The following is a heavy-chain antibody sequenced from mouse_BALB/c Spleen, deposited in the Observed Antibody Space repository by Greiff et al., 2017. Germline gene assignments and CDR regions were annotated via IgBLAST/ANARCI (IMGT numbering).Heavy chain of an antibody. CDR1: GFNIKDTY. CDR2: IDPANGNT. D-gene: IGHD2-4*01. J-gene: IGHJ4*01. V-gene: IGHV14-3*02. Sequence: VQLKESGAELVKPGASVKLSCTASGFNIKDTYMHWVKQRPEQGLEWIGRIDPANGNTKYDPKFQGKATITADTSSNTAYLQLSSLTSEDTAVYYCARGGTYYDCNYYAMDYWGQGTSVTVSS. CDR3: ARGGTYYDCNYYAMDY.